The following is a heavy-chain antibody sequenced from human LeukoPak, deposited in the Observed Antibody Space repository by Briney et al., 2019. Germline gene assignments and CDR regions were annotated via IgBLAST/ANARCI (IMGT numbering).Heavy chain of an antibody. CDR1: GGSIGSTNYY. CDR2: IYYSGST. J-gene: IGHJ3*02. V-gene: IGHV4-39*01. CDR3: ARIPTNAVPSAHNDFDI. D-gene: IGHD6-19*01. Sequence: PSETLSLTCTVSGGSIGSTNYYWGWIRQPPGKGLEWIANIYYSGSTYYNPSLKSRVTISVDTSKNQFSLRLNSVTAADTSIYYCARIPTNAVPSAHNDFDIWGQGTMLTVSS.